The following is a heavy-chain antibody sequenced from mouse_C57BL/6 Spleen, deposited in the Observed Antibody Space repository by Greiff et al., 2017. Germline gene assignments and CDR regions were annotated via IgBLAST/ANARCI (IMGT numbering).Heavy chain of an antibody. J-gene: IGHJ3*01. CDR3: ARGGYSSRPWFAY. D-gene: IGHD1-1*01. V-gene: IGHV3-6*01. CDR2: ISYDGSN. Sequence: ESGPGLVKPSQSLSLTCSVTGYSITSGYYWNWIRQFPGNKLEWMGYISYDGSNNSNPSLKNRISITRDTSKNQFFLKLNSVTTEATATYYIARGGYSSRPWFAYWSQGTLVTVSA. CDR1: GYSITSGYY.